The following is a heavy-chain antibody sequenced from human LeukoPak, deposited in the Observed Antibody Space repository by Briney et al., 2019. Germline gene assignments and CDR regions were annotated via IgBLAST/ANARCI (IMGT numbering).Heavy chain of an antibody. CDR2: ISSSGNII. J-gene: IGHJ4*02. CDR1: GFTFSDYY. D-gene: IGHD1-20*01. Sequence: GGSLRLSCAAPGFTFSDYYMSWIRQAPGKGLEWVSYISSSGNIIYYADSVKGRFTISRDNAKNSLYLQMNSLRAEDTAVYYCARRRYNWNAIDYWGQGTLVTVSS. V-gene: IGHV3-11*01. CDR3: ARRRYNWNAIDY.